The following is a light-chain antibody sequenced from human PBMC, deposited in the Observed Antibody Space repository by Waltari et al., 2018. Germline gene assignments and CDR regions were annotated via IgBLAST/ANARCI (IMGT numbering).Light chain of an antibody. CDR2: GVS. V-gene: IGKV3-20*01. J-gene: IGKJ2*01. CDR3: QQYGSSSMYT. Sequence: EIVLTPSPGTLSLSPGESATLSCRASQSVSNNFLAWYHQKVGQAPRLLIYGVSSRATGIPDRFSGSGSGTDFTLTISRLEPEDFAVYYCQQYGSSSMYTFGQGTKLEIK. CDR1: QSVSNNF.